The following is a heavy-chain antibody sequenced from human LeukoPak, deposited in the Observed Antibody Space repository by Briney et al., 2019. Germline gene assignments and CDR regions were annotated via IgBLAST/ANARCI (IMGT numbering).Heavy chain of an antibody. J-gene: IGHJ6*03. CDR3: ARGRGLWFGVSGYMDV. D-gene: IGHD3-10*01. Sequence: ASVKVSCKASGYTFTGYYMHWVQQAPGQGLEWMGWINPNSGGTNYAQKFQGRVTMTRDTSISTAYMELSRLRSDDTAVYYCARGRGLWFGVSGYMDVWGKGTTVTVSS. CDR1: GYTFTGYY. CDR2: INPNSGGT. V-gene: IGHV1-2*02.